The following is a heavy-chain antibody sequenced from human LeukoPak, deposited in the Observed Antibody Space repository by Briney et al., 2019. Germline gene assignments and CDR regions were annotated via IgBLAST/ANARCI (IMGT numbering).Heavy chain of an antibody. CDR2: ISSSSSTI. J-gene: IGHJ4*02. D-gene: IGHD3-22*01. CDR3: ARASYYYDSSEDFGY. V-gene: IGHV3-48*01. Sequence: GGSLRLSCAASGFTYSSYSMNWVRQAPGKGLEWVSYISSSSSTIYYADSVKGRFTISRDNAKNSLYLQMNSLRAEDTAVYYCARASYYYDSSEDFGYWGQGEMDSVSS. CDR1: GFTYSSYS.